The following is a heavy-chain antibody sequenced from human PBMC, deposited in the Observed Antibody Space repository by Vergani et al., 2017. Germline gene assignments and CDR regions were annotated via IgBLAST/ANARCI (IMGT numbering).Heavy chain of an antibody. V-gene: IGHV1-46*01. CDR3: ARDVGSGSYLFDY. Sequence: QVQLVQSGAEVKKPGASVKVSCKASGYTFTSYYMHWVRQAPGQGLEWMGIINPSGGSTSYAQKFQGRVTMTRDTSTITVYMEVSSLRSDDTAVYYCARDVGSGSYLFDYWGQGTLVTVSS. CDR2: INPSGGST. J-gene: IGHJ4*02. CDR1: GYTFTSYY. D-gene: IGHD1-26*01.